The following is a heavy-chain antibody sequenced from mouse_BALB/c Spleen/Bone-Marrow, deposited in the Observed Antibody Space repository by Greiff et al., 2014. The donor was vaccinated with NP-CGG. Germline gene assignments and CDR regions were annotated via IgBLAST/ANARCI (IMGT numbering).Heavy chain of an antibody. CDR2: ISSGSSTI. CDR3: ARLMIMEGRDN. CDR1: GFTFSSFG. D-gene: IGHD2-4*01. J-gene: IGHJ4*01. Sequence: DVQLQESGGGLVQPGGSRKLSCAASGFTFSSFGMHWVRQAPEKGLEWVAYISSGSSTIYYSDTVKGRFTISRDNPKNTLFPQMTSLRSEDTATYYCARLMIMEGRDNWGQGTSVTVSS. V-gene: IGHV5-17*02.